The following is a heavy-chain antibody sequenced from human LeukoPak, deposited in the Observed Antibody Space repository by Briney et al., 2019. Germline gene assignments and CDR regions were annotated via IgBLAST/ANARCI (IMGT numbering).Heavy chain of an antibody. CDR1: GFTFSDYY. CDR3: ARGAAVGAFFDY. D-gene: IGHD1-26*01. J-gene: IGHJ4*02. Sequence: GGSLRLSCAASGFTFSDYYMSWIRQAPGKGLEWVSYISSSGSTIYYADSVKGRFTISRDNAKNSLYLQMNGLRAEDTAVHYCARGAAVGAFFDYWGQGTLVTVSS. V-gene: IGHV3-11*01. CDR2: ISSSGSTI.